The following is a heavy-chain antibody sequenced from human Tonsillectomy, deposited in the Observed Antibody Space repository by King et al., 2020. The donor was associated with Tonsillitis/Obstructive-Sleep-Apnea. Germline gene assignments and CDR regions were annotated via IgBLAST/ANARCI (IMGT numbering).Heavy chain of an antibody. J-gene: IGHJ6*03. D-gene: IGHD3-3*01. V-gene: IGHV3-43*02. CDR3: AKDKIDLCSPYSYYYYMDV. CDR1: GFTFDDFA. Sequence: VQLVESGGGVVQPGGSLRLSCAASGFTFDDFAMHWVRQAPGKGLEWVSLISGDGGTTYYADSVKGRFTISRDNSKNSLYLQMNSLRTEDTALYYCAKDKIDLCSPYSYYYYMDVWGKGTTVTVSS. CDR2: ISGDGGTT.